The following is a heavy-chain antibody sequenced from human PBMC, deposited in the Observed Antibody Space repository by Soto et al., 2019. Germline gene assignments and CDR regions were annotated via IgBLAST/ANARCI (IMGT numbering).Heavy chain of an antibody. D-gene: IGHD4-4*01. V-gene: IGHV3-33*01. CDR1: GFTFSYYG. CDR2: IWYDGSNK. CDR3: ARDGDYTHLYYMDV. J-gene: IGHJ6*03. Sequence: GGSLRLSCAASGFTFSYYGIHWVRQAPGKGLEWVAVIWYDGSNKYYADSVKGRFTISRDNSKNTLYLQMNSLRAEDTAVYYCARDGDYTHLYYMDVWGKGTTVTVSS.